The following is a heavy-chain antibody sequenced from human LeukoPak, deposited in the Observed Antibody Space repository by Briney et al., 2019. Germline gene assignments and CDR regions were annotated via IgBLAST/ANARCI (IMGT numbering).Heavy chain of an antibody. Sequence: GGSLRLSCAASGFTFSSCGMHWVRQAPGKGLEWVAVIWYDGSNKYYADSVKGRFTISRDNSKNTLYLQMNSLRAEDTAVYYCARDLYYGGNSYYGMDVWGQGTTVTVSS. D-gene: IGHD4-23*01. V-gene: IGHV3-33*01. CDR1: GFTFSSCG. CDR2: IWYDGSNK. CDR3: ARDLYYGGNSYYGMDV. J-gene: IGHJ6*02.